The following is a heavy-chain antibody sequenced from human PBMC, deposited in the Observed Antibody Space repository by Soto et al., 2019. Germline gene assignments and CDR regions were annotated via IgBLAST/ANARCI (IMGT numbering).Heavy chain of an antibody. CDR1: GYTFTGYY. Sequence: ASLKVSCKASGYTFTGYYMHWVRQAPGQGLEWMGWINPNSGGTNYAQKFQGWVTMTRDTSISTAYMELSRLRSDDTAVYYCARDRGYSYGPHYYYYGMDVWGQGTTVTVSS. CDR2: INPNSGGT. CDR3: ARDRGYSYGPHYYYYGMDV. J-gene: IGHJ6*02. V-gene: IGHV1-2*04. D-gene: IGHD5-18*01.